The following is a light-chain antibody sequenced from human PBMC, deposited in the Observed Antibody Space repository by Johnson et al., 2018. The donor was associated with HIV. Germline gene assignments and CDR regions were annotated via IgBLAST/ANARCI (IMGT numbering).Light chain of an antibody. CDR3: GTWVSSLRGGF. CDR2: ENK. J-gene: IGLJ1*01. V-gene: IGLV1-51*02. Sequence: QSVLTQPPSVSAAPGQMVSISCSGSSSNIGKNYVSWYQQFPGTAPKLLIHENKKRHSGIPDRFSGSKSGTSATLGITGLQTGDEADYSCGTWVSSLRGGFFGTGTKVTVL. CDR1: SSNIGKNY.